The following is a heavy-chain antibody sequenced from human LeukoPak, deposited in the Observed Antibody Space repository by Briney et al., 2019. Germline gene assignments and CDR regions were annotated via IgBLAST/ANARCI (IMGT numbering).Heavy chain of an antibody. CDR2: INHSGST. D-gene: IGHD3-10*01. Sequence: SETLSLTCAVYGGSFSGYYWSWIRQPPGKGLEWIGEINHSGSTNYNPSLKSRVTISVDTSKNQFSLKLSSVTAADTAVYYCARGPRSYYYGSGSYYNRGYYFDYWGQGTLVTVSS. V-gene: IGHV4-34*01. CDR1: GGSFSGYY. CDR3: ARGPRSYYYGSGSYYNRGYYFDY. J-gene: IGHJ4*02.